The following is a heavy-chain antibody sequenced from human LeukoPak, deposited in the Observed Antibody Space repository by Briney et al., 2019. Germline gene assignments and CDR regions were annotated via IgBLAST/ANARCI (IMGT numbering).Heavy chain of an antibody. CDR1: GFTFSSYA. CDR2: ISGSGGST. Sequence: GGSLRLSCAASGFTFSSYAMSWVRQAPGKGLEWVSAISGSGGSTYYADSVKGRFTICRDNSNTTLYLQMNSLRAEDTAVYYCAKDRNGDHPYFQHWGQGPLVTVSS. J-gene: IGHJ1*01. CDR3: AKDRNGDHPYFQH. D-gene: IGHD4-17*01. V-gene: IGHV3-23*01.